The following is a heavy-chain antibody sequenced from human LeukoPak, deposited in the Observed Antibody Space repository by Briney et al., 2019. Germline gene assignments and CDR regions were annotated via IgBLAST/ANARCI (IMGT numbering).Heavy chain of an antibody. CDR1: GFTFSSYA. D-gene: IGHD6-13*01. Sequence: PGGSLRLSCAASGFTFSSYAMHWVRQAPGKGLEWVAVISYDGSNKYYADSVKGRFTISRGNSKNTLYLQMNSLRAEDTAVYYCAKEGSYSSRWTTFDYWGQGTLVSVSS. V-gene: IGHV3-30-3*01. CDR2: ISYDGSNK. J-gene: IGHJ4*02. CDR3: AKEGSYSSRWTTFDY.